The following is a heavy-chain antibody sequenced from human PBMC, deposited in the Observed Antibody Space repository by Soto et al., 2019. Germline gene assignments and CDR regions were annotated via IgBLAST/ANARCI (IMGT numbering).Heavy chain of an antibody. J-gene: IGHJ5*02. CDR3: ARDGTSNHNFIDP. CDR1: GSSLSNGGYY. Sequence: SEALSLTCTVSGSSLSNGGYYWSWLRQQPGKGLEWIGYVYFTGTTYYNPSLKSRLSLTVETSKNQFSLKLTSVTAADTAVYYCARDGTSNHNFIDPWGPGTLVTVSS. D-gene: IGHD1-1*01. V-gene: IGHV4-31*03. CDR2: VYFTGTT.